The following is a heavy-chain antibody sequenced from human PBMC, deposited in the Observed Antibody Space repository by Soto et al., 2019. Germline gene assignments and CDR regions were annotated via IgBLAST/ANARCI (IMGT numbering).Heavy chain of an antibody. CDR2: TYHSGTT. D-gene: IGHD6-19*01. CDR3: ARHVAVPGTRGFDH. V-gene: IGHV4-4*02. J-gene: IGHJ4*02. Sequence: QVQLQESGPGLVKPSGTLSLTCAVSGGSVSSGNWWSWVRQPPGKGLEWIGETYHSGTTNYNPSLKSRVTISLDKSKNQISLNLRSVTAADTAVYYCARHVAVPGTRGFDHWGQGTLVTVSS. CDR1: GGSVSSGNW.